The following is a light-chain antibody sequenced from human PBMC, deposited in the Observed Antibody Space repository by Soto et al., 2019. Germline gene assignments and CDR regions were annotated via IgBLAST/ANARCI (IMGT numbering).Light chain of an antibody. Sequence: EIVLTQSPGTLSLSPGERATLSCRASQIISSTYLALYQQKPGQTPRLLIYGASTRVTGIPARFSGSGSGTEFTLTISSLQYEDFAAYYCQQYNKRHPWTFGQGTKVDIK. CDR2: GAS. J-gene: IGKJ1*01. CDR1: QIISSTY. CDR3: QQYNKRHPWT. V-gene: IGKV3-15*01.